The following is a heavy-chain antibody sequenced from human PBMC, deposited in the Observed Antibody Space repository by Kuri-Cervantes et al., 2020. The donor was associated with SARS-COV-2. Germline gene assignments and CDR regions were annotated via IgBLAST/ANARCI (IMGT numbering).Heavy chain of an antibody. CDR3: AKDSLLEVKFDY. D-gene: IGHD1-1*01. CDR2: IRYDGSNK. CDR1: GFTLSSYG. V-gene: IGHV3-30*02. J-gene: IGHJ4*02. Sequence: GESLKISCAASGFTLSSYGMHWVRQAPGKGLEWVAFIRYDGSNKYYADSVKGRFTISRDNSKNTLYLQMNSLRAEDTAVYYCAKDSLLEVKFDYWGQGTLVTVSS.